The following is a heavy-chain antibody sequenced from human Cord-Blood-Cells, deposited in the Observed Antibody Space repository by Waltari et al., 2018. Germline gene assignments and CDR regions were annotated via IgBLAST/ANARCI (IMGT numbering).Heavy chain of an antibody. CDR2: INHSGSN. CDR1: GGSFSGYY. V-gene: IGHV4-34*01. D-gene: IGHD6-13*01. J-gene: IGHJ4*02. CDR3: VSIAAATPDY. Sequence: QVQLQQWGAGLLKPSETLSLTCAVYGGSFSGYYWSWIRQPPGKGLEWIGEINHSGSNNYNPSLKSRVTISVDTSKNQFSLKLSSVTAADTAVYYCVSIAAATPDYWGQGTLVTVSS.